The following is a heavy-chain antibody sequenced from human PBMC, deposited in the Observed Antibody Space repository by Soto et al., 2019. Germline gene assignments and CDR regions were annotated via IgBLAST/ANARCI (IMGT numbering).Heavy chain of an antibody. CDR3: ATYDSSGLAF. CDR2: IYYSGTT. CDR1: RGSIRRYY. Sequence: PSETLSLTCTVPRGSIRRYYWNWIRHPPGKALEWIGYIYYSGTTYYNPSLKSRLTISIDTSKKQFSLRLTSVTAADTAVYYCATYDSSGLAFWGQGTLVTVS. D-gene: IGHD3-22*01. V-gene: IGHV4-59*08. J-gene: IGHJ4*02.